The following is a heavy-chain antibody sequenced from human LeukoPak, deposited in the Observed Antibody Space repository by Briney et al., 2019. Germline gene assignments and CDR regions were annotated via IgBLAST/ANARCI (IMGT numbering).Heavy chain of an antibody. CDR1: GDSLSSNSAA. CDR2: TYYRSKWYN. J-gene: IGHJ4*02. V-gene: IGHV6-1*01. Sequence: SQTLSLTCALSGDSLSSNSAAWNWIRQSPSRGLEWLGRTYYRSKWYNDYAVSVKNRITINPDTSKNQFSLQLNSVTPEDTAVYYCARSYGDWENFDYWGQGTLVTVSS. CDR3: ARSYGDWENFDY. D-gene: IGHD4-17*01.